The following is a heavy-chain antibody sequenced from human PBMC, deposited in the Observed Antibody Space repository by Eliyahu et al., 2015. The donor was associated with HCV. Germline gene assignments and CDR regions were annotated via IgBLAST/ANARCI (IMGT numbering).Heavy chain of an antibody. Sequence: QVQLQESGPGLVKPSETLSLTCXVXGYSLSSGYYWGWIRQPPGKGLEWIGSIYHSGSTYYNPSLKSRVTISVDTSKNQFSLKLSSVTAADTAVYYCARGGSYGGLDPWGQGTLVTVSS. V-gene: IGHV4-38-2*02. D-gene: IGHD1-26*01. CDR2: IYHSGST. J-gene: IGHJ5*02. CDR1: GYSLSSGYY. CDR3: ARGGSYGGLDP.